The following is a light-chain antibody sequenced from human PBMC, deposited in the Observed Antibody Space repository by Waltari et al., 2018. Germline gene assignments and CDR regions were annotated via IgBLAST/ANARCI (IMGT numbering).Light chain of an antibody. CDR3: QQYENLPLT. CDR2: DAS. CDR1: QDINNY. J-gene: IGKJ5*01. Sequence: IQMTQTPPSLSASVGDRVTISCQASQDINNYLNWYQQKPGKAPKLLIYDASNLEIGVPSRFSGGGSGTDFTFIITSLQPEDIATYYCQQYENLPLTFGQGTRLEI. V-gene: IGKV1-33*01.